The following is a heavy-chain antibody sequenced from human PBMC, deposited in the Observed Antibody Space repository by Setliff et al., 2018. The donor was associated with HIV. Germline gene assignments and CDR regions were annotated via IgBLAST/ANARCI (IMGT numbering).Heavy chain of an antibody. D-gene: IGHD6-19*01. J-gene: IGHJ2*01. CDR1: GGSISGSV. CDR3: ARGGVGVAGSYWYFDL. Sequence: PSETLSLTCTVSGGSISGSVWSWIRQPPGKGLEFVGYIYYMGRTTYNPSLKSRVTISLDTSKNQFSLRLRSVTSADTAVYYCARGGVGVAGSYWYFDLWGRGTLVTVSS. V-gene: IGHV4-59*01. CDR2: IYYMGRT.